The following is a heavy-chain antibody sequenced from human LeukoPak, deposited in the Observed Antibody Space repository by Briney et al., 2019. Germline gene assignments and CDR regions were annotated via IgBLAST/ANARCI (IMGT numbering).Heavy chain of an antibody. Sequence: SGGSLRLSCAESGFTVSSNYMSWVRQAPGKGLEWVSVIYSGDTTYYADSVKGRFTISRDNSKNTLYLQMDSLRVDDTAVYYCARDLGVVRGVVGHWGQGTLVTVSS. CDR2: IYSGDTT. J-gene: IGHJ4*02. CDR1: GFTVSSNY. D-gene: IGHD3-10*01. CDR3: ARDLGVVRGVVGH. V-gene: IGHV3-66*01.